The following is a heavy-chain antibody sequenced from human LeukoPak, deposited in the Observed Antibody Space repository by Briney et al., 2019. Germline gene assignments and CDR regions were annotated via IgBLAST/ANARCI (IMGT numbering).Heavy chain of an antibody. CDR3: AKGIRDPSYFDY. J-gene: IGHJ4*02. CDR2: ISWNSGSI. V-gene: IGHV3-9*01. D-gene: IGHD3-10*01. CDR1: GFIFGGYT. Sequence: SLRLSCAGSGFIFGGYTMNWVRQAPGKGLEWVSGISWNSGSIGYADSVKGRFTISRDNAKNSLYLQMNSLRAEDTALYYCAKGIRDPSYFDYWGQGTLVTVSS.